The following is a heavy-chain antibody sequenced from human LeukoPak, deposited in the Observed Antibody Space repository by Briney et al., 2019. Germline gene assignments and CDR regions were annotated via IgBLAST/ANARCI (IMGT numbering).Heavy chain of an antibody. Sequence: PSETLSLTYTVSGVSISSYYWSWIRQPPGKGLEWIGYIYYSGSTNYNPSLKSRVTISVDTSKNQFSLKLSSVTAADTAVYYCARQVDFRSNYCDYWGQGTLVTVSS. CDR1: GVSISSYY. J-gene: IGHJ4*02. CDR2: IYYSGST. V-gene: IGHV4-59*08. D-gene: IGHD3-3*01. CDR3: ARQVDFRSNYCDY.